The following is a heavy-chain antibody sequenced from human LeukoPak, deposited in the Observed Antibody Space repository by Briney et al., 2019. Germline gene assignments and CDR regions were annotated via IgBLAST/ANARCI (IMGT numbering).Heavy chain of an antibody. J-gene: IGHJ5*02. Sequence: PGRSLRLSCAASGFTFSSYAMHWVRQAPGKGLEWVAFIRYDGSNKYYADSVKGRFTISRDNSKNTLYLQMNSLRAEDTAVYYCAKDQHYYDSSGKYNWFDPWGQGTLVTVSS. CDR1: GFTFSSYA. CDR2: IRYDGSNK. V-gene: IGHV3-30*02. D-gene: IGHD3-22*01. CDR3: AKDQHYYDSSGKYNWFDP.